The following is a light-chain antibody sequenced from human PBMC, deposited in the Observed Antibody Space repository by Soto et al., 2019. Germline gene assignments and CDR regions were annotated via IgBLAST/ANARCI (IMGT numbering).Light chain of an antibody. V-gene: IGKV3-15*01. Sequence: EIVMTQSPATLSVSPGERATLSCRASQSVSSSLAWYQQKPGQAPRLIIYDASTRATGFPARFSGSGSGTEFTLTISSLQSEDFAVYYCQQYNIWPPYTFGQGTKLEIK. J-gene: IGKJ2*01. CDR2: DAS. CDR1: QSVSSS. CDR3: QQYNIWPPYT.